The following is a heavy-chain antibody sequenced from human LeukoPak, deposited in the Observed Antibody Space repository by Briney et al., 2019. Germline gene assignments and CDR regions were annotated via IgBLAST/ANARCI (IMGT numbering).Heavy chain of an antibody. J-gene: IGHJ5*02. CDR3: ARGAWITIFGVVTRTPFDP. V-gene: IGHV4-34*01. CDR1: GGPFSGYY. CDR2: INHSGST. D-gene: IGHD3-3*01. Sequence: PSETLSLTCAVYGGPFSGYYWSWIRQPPGKGLEWIGEINHSGSTNYNPSLKSRVTISVDTSKNQFSLKLSSVTAADTAVYYCARGAWITIFGVVTRTPFDPWGQGTLVTVSS.